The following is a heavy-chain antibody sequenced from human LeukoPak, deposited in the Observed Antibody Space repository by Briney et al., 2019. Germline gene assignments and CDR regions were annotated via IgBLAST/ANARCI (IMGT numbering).Heavy chain of an antibody. V-gene: IGHV4-39*07. J-gene: IGHJ4*02. Sequence: PSETLSLTCTVSGGSISSSSYYWGWIRQPPGEGLEWIGSVYHSGITYYTPSLKSRVSISVDTSKNQFSLKVTSVTAADTAVYYCAREWQYQFDYWGQGSLVTVSS. CDR1: GGSISSSSYY. CDR3: AREWQYQFDY. CDR2: VYHSGIT. D-gene: IGHD4-11*01.